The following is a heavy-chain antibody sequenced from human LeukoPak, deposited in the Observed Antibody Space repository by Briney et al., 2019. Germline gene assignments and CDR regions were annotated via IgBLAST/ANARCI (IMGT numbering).Heavy chain of an antibody. CDR1: GYSFTSYW. D-gene: IGHD1-26*01. CDR3: ASDSSGSYSPFDY. Sequence: GESLKISCKGSGYSFTSYWIGWVHQMPGKGLEWMGIIYPGDSDTRYSPSFQGQVTISADKSISTAYLQWSSLKASDTAMYYCASDSSGSYSPFDYWGQGTLVTVSS. CDR2: IYPGDSDT. J-gene: IGHJ4*02. V-gene: IGHV5-51*07.